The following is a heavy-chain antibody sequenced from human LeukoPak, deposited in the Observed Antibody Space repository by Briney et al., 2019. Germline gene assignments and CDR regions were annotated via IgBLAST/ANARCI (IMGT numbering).Heavy chain of an antibody. Sequence: GRSLRLSCAASGFTFSSYGMHWVRQAPGKGLEWVAVISYDGSNKYYADSVKGRFTISRDNSKKTLYLQMNSLRAEDTAVYYCAKVGSRVTSAPDDYWGQGTLVTVSS. CDR1: GFTFSSYG. CDR2: ISYDGSNK. V-gene: IGHV3-30*18. J-gene: IGHJ4*02. CDR3: AKVGSRVTSAPDDY. D-gene: IGHD4-17*01.